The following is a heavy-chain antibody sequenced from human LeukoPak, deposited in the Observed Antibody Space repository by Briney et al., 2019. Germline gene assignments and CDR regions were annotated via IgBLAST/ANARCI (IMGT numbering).Heavy chain of an antibody. CDR3: ARWDGYSSSPDY. V-gene: IGHV1-2*02. CDR2: INPHSGDT. Sequence: GASVKVSCKASGYSFTGYYMHWVRQAPGQGLGWMGWINPHSGDTGYAQKFQGRVTMTRDMFITTTYMELTRLRSDDTAFYYCARWDGYSSSPDYWGQGSLVTVSS. CDR1: GYSFTGYY. J-gene: IGHJ4*02. D-gene: IGHD6-13*01.